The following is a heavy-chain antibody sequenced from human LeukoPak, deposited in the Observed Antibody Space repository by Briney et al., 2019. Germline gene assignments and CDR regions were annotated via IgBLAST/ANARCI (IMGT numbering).Heavy chain of an antibody. D-gene: IGHD6-13*01. Sequence: PGGSLRLSCAASGFTFSSYEMNWVRQAPGKGLEWVSYISSTGSTIYYADSVKGRFTISRDNSKNTLYLQMNSLRAEDTAVYYCARDRAAADLDYWGQGTLVTVSS. CDR3: ARDRAAADLDY. V-gene: IGHV3-48*03. J-gene: IGHJ4*02. CDR1: GFTFSSYE. CDR2: ISSTGSTI.